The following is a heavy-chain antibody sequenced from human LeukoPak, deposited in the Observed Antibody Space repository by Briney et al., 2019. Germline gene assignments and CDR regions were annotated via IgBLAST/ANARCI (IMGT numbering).Heavy chain of an antibody. CDR1: GGSFSGYY. V-gene: IGHV4-34*01. CDR2: INHSGST. CDR3: ARGPPYYCDSSGYYY. D-gene: IGHD3-22*01. J-gene: IGHJ4*02. Sequence: PSETLSLTCAVYGGSFSGYYWSWIRQPPGKGLEWIGEINHSGSTNYNPSLKSRVTISVDTSKNQFSLKLSSVTAADTAVYYCARGPPYYCDSSGYYYWGQGTLVTVSS.